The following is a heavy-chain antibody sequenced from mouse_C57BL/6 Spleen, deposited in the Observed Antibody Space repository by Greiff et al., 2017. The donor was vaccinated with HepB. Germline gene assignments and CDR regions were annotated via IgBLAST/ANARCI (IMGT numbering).Heavy chain of an antibody. D-gene: IGHD2-1*01. CDR3: ARERGYGNYRYFDY. J-gene: IGHJ2*01. Sequence: QVQLQQFGAELMKPGASVKLSCKATGYTFTGYWIEWVKQRPGHGLEWIGEILTGSGSTNYNEKFKGKATFTADTSSNTAYMQLSSLTTEDSAIYYCARERGYGNYRYFDYWGQGTTLTVSS. V-gene: IGHV1-9*01. CDR2: ILTGSGST. CDR1: GYTFTGYW.